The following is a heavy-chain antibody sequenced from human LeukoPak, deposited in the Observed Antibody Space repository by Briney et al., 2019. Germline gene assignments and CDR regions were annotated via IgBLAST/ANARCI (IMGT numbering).Heavy chain of an antibody. CDR1: GFPFSNYA. CDR3: ARTVAGTEHFDY. D-gene: IGHD6-19*01. CDR2: TAPV. V-gene: IGHV3-23*01. Sequence: GGSLRLSCAASGFPFSNYAMTWVRQAPGKGLEWVSSTAPVHYADSVKGRFTISRDDSKNTLFLQMNSLRAEDTAIYYCARTVAGTEHFDYWGQGTLVTVSS. J-gene: IGHJ4*02.